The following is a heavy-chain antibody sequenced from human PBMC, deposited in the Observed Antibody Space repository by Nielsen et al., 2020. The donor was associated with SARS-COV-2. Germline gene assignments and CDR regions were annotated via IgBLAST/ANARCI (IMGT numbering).Heavy chain of an antibody. J-gene: IGHJ6*02. CDR2: TFYSGST. Sequence: WLRQPPGKGLEWIGSTFYSGSTYYNPSLKSRVTISVDTSKNQFSLKLSSVTAADTAVYYCTSRGDYGDYGELGYYYYYGMDVWGQGTTVTVSS. D-gene: IGHD4-17*01. V-gene: IGHV4-39*01. CDR3: TSRGDYGDYGELGYYYYYGMDV.